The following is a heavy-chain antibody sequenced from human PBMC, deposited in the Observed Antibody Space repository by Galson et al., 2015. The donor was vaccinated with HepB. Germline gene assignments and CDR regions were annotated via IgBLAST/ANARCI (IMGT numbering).Heavy chain of an antibody. CDR3: ARDAPYEGVTMVRGFRDAFDI. V-gene: IGHV3-53*01. CDR1: GFTVSSNY. J-gene: IGHJ3*02. CDR2: IYSGGST. Sequence: SLRLSCAASGFTVSSNYMSWVRQAPGKGLEWVSVIYSGGSTYYADSVKGRFTISRDNSKNTLYLQMNSLRAEDTAVYYCARDAPYEGVTMVRGFRDAFDIWGQGTMVTVSS. D-gene: IGHD3-10*01.